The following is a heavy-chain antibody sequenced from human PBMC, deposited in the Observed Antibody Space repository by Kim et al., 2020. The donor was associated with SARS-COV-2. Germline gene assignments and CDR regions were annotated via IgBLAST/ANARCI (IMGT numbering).Heavy chain of an antibody. J-gene: IGHJ5*02. D-gene: IGHD6-19*01. CDR1: GGSISSYY. CDR2: IYYSGST. V-gene: IGHV4-59*13. Sequence: SETLSLTCTVSGGSISSYYWSWIRQPPGKGLEWIGYIYYSGSTNYNPSLKSRVTISVDTSKNQFSLKLSSVTAANTAVYDCARDERDSSGWANWFDPWGQGTMVTVSS. CDR3: ARDERDSSGWANWFDP.